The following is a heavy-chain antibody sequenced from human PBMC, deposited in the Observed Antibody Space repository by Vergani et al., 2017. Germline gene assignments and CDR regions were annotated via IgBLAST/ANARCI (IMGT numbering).Heavy chain of an antibody. D-gene: IGHD2-21*01. V-gene: IGHV3-23*01. CDR3: AKARHPDCKGGNCYSYYYGLDL. CDR2: ISGSGGNT. J-gene: IGHJ6*02. Sequence: EVQLLESGGNLIQPGGSLRLSCGASGFTFSSYAMTWVRLAPGKGLQWVSAISGSGGNTFYTDSVKGRFTISRDYSKDTLYLQMNSLRVEDTAISYCAKARHPDCKGGNCYSYYYGLDLWGQGTTVTVSS. CDR1: GFTFSSYA.